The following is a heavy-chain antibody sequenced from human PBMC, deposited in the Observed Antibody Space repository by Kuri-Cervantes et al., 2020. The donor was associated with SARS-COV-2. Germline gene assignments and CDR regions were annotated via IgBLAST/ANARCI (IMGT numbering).Heavy chain of an antibody. CDR3: ARRVAAAGFDY. CDR1: GGSVSSGSYY. V-gene: IGHV4-61*01. Sequence: SETLSLTCTVSGGSVSSGSYYWSWIRQPPGKGLEWIGYIYYSGSTNYNPSLKSRVTISVDTSKNQFSLKLSSVTAADTAVYYCARRVAAAGFDYWGQGTLVTVSS. J-gene: IGHJ4*02. D-gene: IGHD6-13*01. CDR2: IYYSGST.